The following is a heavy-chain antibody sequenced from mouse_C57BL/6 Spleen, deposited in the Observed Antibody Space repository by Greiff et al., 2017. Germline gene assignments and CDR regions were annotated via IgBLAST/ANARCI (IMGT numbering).Heavy chain of an antibody. D-gene: IGHD2-3*01. J-gene: IGHJ2*01. V-gene: IGHV1-26*01. CDR2: INPNNGGT. Sequence: EVQLQQSGPELVKPGASVKISCKASGYTFTDYSMNWVKQSHGKSLEWIGDINPNNGGTSYNQKFKGKATLPVDKSSSTAYMELRGLTSEDSAVYYCARGYGGYPRDYWGQGTTLTVSS. CDR3: ARGYGGYPRDY. CDR1: GYTFTDYS.